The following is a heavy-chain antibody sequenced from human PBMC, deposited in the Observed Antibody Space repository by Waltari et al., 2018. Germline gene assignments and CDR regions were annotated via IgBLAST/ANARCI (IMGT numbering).Heavy chain of an antibody. J-gene: IGHJ4*02. CDR1: GYSISSGYY. Sequence: QVQLQESGPGLVKPSETLSLTCAVSGYSISSGYYWGWIRQPPGKGLEWIGSIYHSGGTYYNPSLKSRVTISVDTSKNQFTLKLSSVTAADTAVYYCARVEGRIEYWGQGTLVTVSS. CDR2: IYHSGGT. CDR3: ARVEGRIEY. V-gene: IGHV4-38-2*01.